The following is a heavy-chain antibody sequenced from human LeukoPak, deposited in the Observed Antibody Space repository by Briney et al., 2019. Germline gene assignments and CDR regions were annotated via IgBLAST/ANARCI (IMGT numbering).Heavy chain of an antibody. CDR3: ARDFKSGYVDS. V-gene: IGHV3-33*01. Sequence: GSLRLSCAASGFTFSHYGMHWVRQAPGKGLEWVAVIYDDGSKEYFADSVKGRFTISRDNSKNTVLLQMNSLRADDTAVFYCARDFKSGYVDSWGQGTLVTVSS. CDR2: IYDDGSKE. CDR1: GFTFSHYG. D-gene: IGHD3-3*01. J-gene: IGHJ4*02.